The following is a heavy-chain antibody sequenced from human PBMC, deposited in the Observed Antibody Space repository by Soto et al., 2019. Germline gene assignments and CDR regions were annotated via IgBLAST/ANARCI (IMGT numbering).Heavy chain of an antibody. CDR1: GYTFTNYD. V-gene: IGHV1-18*01. Sequence: QVQLVQSGAEVKKPGASVKVSCKASGYTFTNYDINWVRQAPGQGLKWMGWISAYNGDTNYAQKFQGRVIMTTDTSTTTAYMELRSLRSDDTAVYYCARGPAGGLRGGVSYWGQGTLVTVSS. D-gene: IGHD2-15*01. J-gene: IGHJ4*02. CDR3: ARGPAGGLRGGVSY. CDR2: ISAYNGDT.